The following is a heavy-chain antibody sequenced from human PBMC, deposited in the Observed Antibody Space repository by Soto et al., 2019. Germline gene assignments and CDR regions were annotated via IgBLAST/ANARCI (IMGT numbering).Heavy chain of an antibody. J-gene: IGHJ2*01. V-gene: IGHV3-23*01. CDR3: AKDPGYSHFWSGVWYFDL. Sequence: EVQLLESGGGLIQPGGSLRLSCAASGFTFSRHAVTWVRQAPGKGLEWVSSISASGDATYDADSVKGRFTISRDNSKNTMYLQMHSLRAEDTAVYYCAKDPGYSHFWSGVWYFDLWGRGTLVTVSS. CDR2: ISASGDAT. D-gene: IGHD3-3*02. CDR1: GFTFSRHA.